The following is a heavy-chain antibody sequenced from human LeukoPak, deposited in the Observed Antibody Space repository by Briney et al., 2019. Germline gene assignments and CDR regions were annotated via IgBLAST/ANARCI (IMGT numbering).Heavy chain of an antibody. Sequence: PGGSLRLSCAASGFTFDDYAMHWVRQAPGKGLEWVSGISWNSGSIGYADSVKGRFTISRDNAKNSLYLQMNSLRAEDTALYHCARDMDAYGTYYNWFDLWGQGTMVTVSS. V-gene: IGHV3-9*01. CDR3: ARDMDAYGTYYNWFDL. CDR2: ISWNSGSI. CDR1: GFTFDDYA. J-gene: IGHJ5*02. D-gene: IGHD1-1*01.